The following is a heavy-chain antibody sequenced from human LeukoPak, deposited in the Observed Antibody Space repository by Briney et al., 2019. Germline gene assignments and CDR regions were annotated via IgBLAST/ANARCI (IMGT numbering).Heavy chain of an antibody. V-gene: IGHV4-34*01. CDR1: GASYNAYY. J-gene: IGHJ6*03. D-gene: IGHD3-10*01. Sequence: KPSETMSLTCAVYGASYNAYYWSWIRQPPGKGLEWIGDIDHRGTATYNPSLKGRLSISADASKNQFSLKLSSVTAADTAMYYCARLVTDGNYYGSGNYYPNMDVWGKGTTVTVSS. CDR3: ARLVTDGNYYGSGNYYPNMDV. CDR2: IDHRGTA.